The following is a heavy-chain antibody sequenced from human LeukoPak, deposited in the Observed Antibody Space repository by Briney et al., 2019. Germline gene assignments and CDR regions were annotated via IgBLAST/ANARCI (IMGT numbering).Heavy chain of an antibody. CDR3: AKDAYGSGSYPDY. J-gene: IGHJ4*02. CDR1: GFTFSSYA. Sequence: SGGPLRLSCAASGFTFSSYAMSWVRQAPGKGPEWVSAISGSGGSTYYADSVKGRFTISRDNSKNTLYLQMNSLRAEDTAVYYCAKDAYGSGSYPDYWGQGTLVTVSS. V-gene: IGHV3-23*01. D-gene: IGHD3-10*01. CDR2: ISGSGGST.